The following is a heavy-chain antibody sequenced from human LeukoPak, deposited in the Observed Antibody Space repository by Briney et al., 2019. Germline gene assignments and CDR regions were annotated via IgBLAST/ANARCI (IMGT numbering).Heavy chain of an antibody. CDR3: AGAYQRLGGLSFPDS. CDR2: INPNTGNP. V-gene: IGHV7-4-1*02. D-gene: IGHD3-16*02. CDR1: GYIFTNYA. J-gene: IGHJ5*01. Sequence: ASVKVSCKASGYIFTNYAMNWVRQAPGQGLEWMGWINPNTGNPTYAQGFTGRFVFSLDTSVTTTYLQISGLKAEDTAVYYCAGAYQRLGGLSFPDSWGQGTLVTVSS.